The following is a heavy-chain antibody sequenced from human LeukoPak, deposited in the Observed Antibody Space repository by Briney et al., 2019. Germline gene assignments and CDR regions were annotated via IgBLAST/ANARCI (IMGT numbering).Heavy chain of an antibody. CDR2: INTDGSST. CDR3: GRGFVLVPAAIPDY. J-gene: IGHJ4*02. V-gene: IGHV3-74*01. D-gene: IGHD2-2*01. CDR1: GFTFSNYW. Sequence: PWGSLRLSCAASGFTFSNYWMHWVRHAPGKGLVWVSRINTDGSSTTYADSVKGRFTISRDNAKNTLYLQMNSLRAEDTAVYYCGRGFVLVPAAIPDYWGPGTLVTVSS.